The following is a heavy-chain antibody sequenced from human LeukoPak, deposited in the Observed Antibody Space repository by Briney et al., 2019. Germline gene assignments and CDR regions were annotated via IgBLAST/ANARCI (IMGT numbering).Heavy chain of an antibody. CDR2: INPNNGGT. D-gene: IGHD1-7*01. V-gene: IGHV1-2*02. Sequence: GASVKVSCKASGYTFTGYYMHWVRQGIRQGLEWMGWINPNNGGTNYAQKFRGRVTMTRDTSISTAYMELSRLSSDDTAVYYCARLELRGEDYWGQGTLVTVSS. CDR1: GYTFTGYY. J-gene: IGHJ4*02. CDR3: ARLELRGEDY.